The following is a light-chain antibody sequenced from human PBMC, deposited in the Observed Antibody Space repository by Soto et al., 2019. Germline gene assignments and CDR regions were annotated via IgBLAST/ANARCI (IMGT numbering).Light chain of an antibody. CDR1: QSVSSY. V-gene: IGKV3-11*01. Sequence: EIVLTQSPATLSLSPGERATLSCRASQSVSSYLAWYQQKPGQAPRLLIYDASNRATGIPARFSGSGSGTDFTLTIRSLEPEDFAVYYCQRRSSWPLTFGGGTKVEIK. J-gene: IGKJ4*01. CDR2: DAS. CDR3: QRRSSWPLT.